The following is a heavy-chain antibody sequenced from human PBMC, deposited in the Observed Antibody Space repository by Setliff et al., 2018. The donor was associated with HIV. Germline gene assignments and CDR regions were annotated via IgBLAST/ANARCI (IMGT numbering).Heavy chain of an antibody. CDR2: INHSGST. CDR1: GGSFSDHY. J-gene: IGHJ4*02. CDR3: ARARSLITVRRSFDY. V-gene: IGHV4-34*01. Sequence: NPSETLSLTCAVYGGSFSDHYWSWIRQPPGKGLEWIGDINHSGSTNYNSSLKSRVTISVDTSKNQFSLKLNSVTAADTAVYYCARARSLITVRRSFDYWGQGTLVTVSS. D-gene: IGHD6-6*01.